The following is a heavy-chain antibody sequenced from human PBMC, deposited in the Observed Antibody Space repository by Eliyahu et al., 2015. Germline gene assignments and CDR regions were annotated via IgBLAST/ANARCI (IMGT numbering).Heavy chain of an antibody. CDR2: ISNTGRG. J-gene: IGHJ4*02. V-gene: IGHV4-59*01. Sequence: QVQLQESGPGLVKPSETLSLTCTISGGSISSYYYSWIRQSPGKGLEWIGYISNTGRGNYKPSLKSRVTISVDTSKNHISLNLTSVTAADTAVYYCARGPYYFDYWGQGTLVTVSS. CDR3: ARGPYYFDY. CDR1: GGSISSYY.